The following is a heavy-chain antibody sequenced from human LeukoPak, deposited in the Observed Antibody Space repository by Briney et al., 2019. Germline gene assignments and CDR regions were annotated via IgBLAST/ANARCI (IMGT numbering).Heavy chain of an antibody. CDR1: GGSISSYY. CDR2: IYTSGNT. D-gene: IGHD5-24*01. J-gene: IGHJ3*02. CDR3: ARFLEMTSFDI. Sequence: MSSETLSLTCTVSGGSISSYYWSWIRQPPGKGLEWIGYIYTSGNTNYNPSLKSRVTISVDTSKNQFSLKLSSVTAADTAVYYCARFLEMTSFDIWGQGTMVTVSS. V-gene: IGHV4-4*09.